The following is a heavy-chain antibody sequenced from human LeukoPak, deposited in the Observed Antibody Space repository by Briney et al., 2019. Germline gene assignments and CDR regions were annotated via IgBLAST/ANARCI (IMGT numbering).Heavy chain of an antibody. CDR1: GFTFFNYW. CDR2: IRQDGSEK. Sequence: GSLRLSCGASGFTFFNYWMSWGRQAPGEGVEWVATIRQDGSEKYYVDSVKGRFTISRDNAKNSLYLQMNSLRAEDSAVYYCAELGITMIGGVWGKGTTVTISS. CDR3: AELGITMIGGV. J-gene: IGHJ6*04. V-gene: IGHV3-7*01. D-gene: IGHD3-10*02.